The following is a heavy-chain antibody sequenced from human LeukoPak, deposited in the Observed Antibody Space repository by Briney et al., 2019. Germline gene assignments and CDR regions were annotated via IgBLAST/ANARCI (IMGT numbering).Heavy chain of an antibody. D-gene: IGHD2-2*01. Sequence: PGRSLRLSCAASGFTFSRYGMSWVRQAPGKGLEWVSAITGRGVRTYNGDSVKGRFTISRDTSKNTVYLQMNSLRGEDTAVYYCANGAHPDSSHYYFDYWGQGALVTVSS. V-gene: IGHV3-23*01. CDR2: ITGRGVRT. CDR1: GFTFSRYG. J-gene: IGHJ4*02. CDR3: ANGAHPDSSHYYFDY.